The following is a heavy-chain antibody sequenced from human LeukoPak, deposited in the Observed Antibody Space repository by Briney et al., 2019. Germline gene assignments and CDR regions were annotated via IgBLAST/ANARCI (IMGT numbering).Heavy chain of an antibody. CDR1: GYTFTGYY. Sequence: ASVKVSCKASGYTFTGYYMHWVRQAPGQGLEWMGWINPNSGGTNYAQKFQGRVTMTRDTSISTAYMELSRLRSDDTAVYYYARGGAGTDYYYYYYYMDGWGKGTTGTISS. CDR3: ARGGAGTDYYYYYYYMDG. V-gene: IGHV1-2*02. D-gene: IGHD1-1*01. J-gene: IGHJ6*03. CDR2: INPNSGGT.